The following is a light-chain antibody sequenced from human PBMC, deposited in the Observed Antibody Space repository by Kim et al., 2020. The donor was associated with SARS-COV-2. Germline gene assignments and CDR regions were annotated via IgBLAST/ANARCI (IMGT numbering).Light chain of an antibody. J-gene: IGKJ4*01. Sequence: ASVGDRVTITCRASQGIRNYLAWIQQKPGKAPKPLIYAASLLESGVASKFSGSGAGTDFALTISSLQPEDFATYYCQQYKSYPLTFGGGTKVDIK. CDR3: QQYKSYPLT. V-gene: IGKV1-16*02. CDR2: AAS. CDR1: QGIRNY.